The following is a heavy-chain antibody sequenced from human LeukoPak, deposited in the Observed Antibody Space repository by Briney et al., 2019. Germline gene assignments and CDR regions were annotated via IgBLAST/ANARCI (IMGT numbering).Heavy chain of an antibody. J-gene: IGHJ4*02. CDR2: IYSDGTS. CDR1: GFPVSNSF. V-gene: IGHV3-53*01. Sequence: PGGSLRLSCAASGFPVSNSFMSWIRQAPGKGLEWVSVIYSDGTSYYADSVKARFSISRDNSKNSLYLQMNSLRVEDTAMYYCTKTGGPWDWGQGTLVTVSS. CDR3: TKTGGPWD. D-gene: IGHD7-27*01.